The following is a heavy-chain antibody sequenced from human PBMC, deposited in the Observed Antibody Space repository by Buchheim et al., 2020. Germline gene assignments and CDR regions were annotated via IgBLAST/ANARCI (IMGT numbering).Heavy chain of an antibody. CDR1: GFTFSSYA. D-gene: IGHD3-16*01. V-gene: IGHV3-23*01. J-gene: IGHJ4*02. CDR2: ISGSGGST. CDR3: AKVRSYDYVWGSGYFDY. Sequence: EVQLLESGGGLVQPGGSLRLSCAAFGFTFSSYAMSWVRQAPGKGLEWVSAISGSGGSTYYADSVKGRFTISRDNSKNTLYLQMNSLRAEDTAVYYCAKVRSYDYVWGSGYFDYWGQGTL.